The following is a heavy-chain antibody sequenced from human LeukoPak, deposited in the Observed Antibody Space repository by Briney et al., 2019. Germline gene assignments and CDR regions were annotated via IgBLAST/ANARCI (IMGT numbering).Heavy chain of an antibody. Sequence: GGSLRLSCAASGFIVSSYETGWVRQAPGKGLEWLVYINSGGTVYYADSVKGRFTFSRDNAKNSLYLHMNSLRAEDTALYYCARFSSTWYVAFDMGGQGTMVTVSS. CDR3: ARFSSTWYVAFDM. V-gene: IGHV3-48*03. CDR2: INSGGTV. D-gene: IGHD6-13*01. J-gene: IGHJ3*02. CDR1: GFIVSSYE.